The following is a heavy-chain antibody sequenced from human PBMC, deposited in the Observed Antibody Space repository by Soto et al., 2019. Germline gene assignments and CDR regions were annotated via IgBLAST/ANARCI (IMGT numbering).Heavy chain of an antibody. V-gene: IGHV3-23*01. CDR2: MSGSYT. CDR1: GFTFSSYA. Sequence: EVQLLESGGGLVQPGGSLRLSCAASGFTFSSYAMSWVRQAPGKGLEWVSGMSGSYTYYADSVKGRFTISRDNSKNTLSLLMNSLRGDDTAVYYCASLGWGGVTPFYNWGRGTLVTVSS. CDR3: ASLGWGGVTPFYN. D-gene: IGHD3-16*01. J-gene: IGHJ4*02.